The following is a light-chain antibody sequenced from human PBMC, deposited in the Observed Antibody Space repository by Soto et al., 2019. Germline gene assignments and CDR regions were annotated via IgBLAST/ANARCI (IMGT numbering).Light chain of an antibody. CDR1: QDISNS. CDR3: LQHKTFPWT. V-gene: IGKV1-17*03. Sequence: DIQMTQSPSAMSASVGDRVTITCRASQDISNSLAWLQQRPGKVPKRLIYPAPSLQSGVPSRFSGSRSVTEFTLTISSLQPEDFATYYCLQHKTFPWTFGQGTNVEIK. CDR2: PAP. J-gene: IGKJ1*01.